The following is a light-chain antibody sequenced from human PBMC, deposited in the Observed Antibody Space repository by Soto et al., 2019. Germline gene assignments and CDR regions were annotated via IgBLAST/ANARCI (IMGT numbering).Light chain of an antibody. Sequence: QSALTQPASVSGSPGQSITIPCTGTSGDVGGYNLVSWYQQHPGKAPKLMIYEVTERPSGVSNRFSGSKSGNTASLTTSGLQPDDEADYYCCSYAGNSEVFGTGTKVTVL. CDR3: CSYAGNSEV. CDR2: EVT. J-gene: IGLJ1*01. CDR1: SGDVGGYNL. V-gene: IGLV2-23*02.